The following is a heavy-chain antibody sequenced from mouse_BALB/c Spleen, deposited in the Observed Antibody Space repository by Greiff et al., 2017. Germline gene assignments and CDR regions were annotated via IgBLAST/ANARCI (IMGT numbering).Heavy chain of an antibody. CDR3: TRRLYYFDY. Sequence: DVQLVESGGGLVQPGGSMKLSCVASGFTFSNYWMNWVRQSPEKGLEWVAEIRLKSNNYATHYAESVKGRFTISRDDSKSSVYLQMNNLRAEDTSIYYCTRRLYYFDYWGQGTTLTVSS. CDR1: GFTFSNYW. J-gene: IGHJ2*01. V-gene: IGHV6-6*02. CDR2: IRLKSNNYAT.